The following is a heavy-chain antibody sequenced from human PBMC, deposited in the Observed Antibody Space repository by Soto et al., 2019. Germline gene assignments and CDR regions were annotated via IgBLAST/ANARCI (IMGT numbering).Heavy chain of an antibody. J-gene: IGHJ3*01. Sequence: EAQLSESGGGLVQPGGSLRLSCAASGFTFSSHGMSWVRQAPGKGLEWISGLSRGGGTTYYADSVKGRFTISRDNSKNTLDLIMNSLRVEDTALYYCAKDGQFRTDGFDVWGQGTMVTVSS. CDR3: AKDGQFRTDGFDV. D-gene: IGHD1-1*01. CDR2: LSRGGGTT. CDR1: GFTFSSHG. V-gene: IGHV3-23*01.